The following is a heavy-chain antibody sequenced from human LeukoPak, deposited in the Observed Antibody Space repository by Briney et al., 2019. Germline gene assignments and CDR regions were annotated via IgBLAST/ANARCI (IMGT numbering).Heavy chain of an antibody. D-gene: IGHD2-8*01. V-gene: IGHV1-69*04. J-gene: IGHJ6*02. Sequence: SVKVSCKASGGTFTSYDISWVRQAPGQGLEWMGRIIPILGIANYAQKFQGRVTITADKSTSTAYMELSSLRSEDTAVYYCARAVMYASEVGYYYGMDVWGQGTTVTVSS. CDR2: IIPILGIA. CDR1: GGTFTSYD. CDR3: ARAVMYASEVGYYYGMDV.